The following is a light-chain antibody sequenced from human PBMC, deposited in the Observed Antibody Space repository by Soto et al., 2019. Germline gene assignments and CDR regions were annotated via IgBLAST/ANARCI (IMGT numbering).Light chain of an antibody. CDR3: QQYDSLPRT. Sequence: DIQMTQSPSSLSASVGDRVTITCQASQDTSNYLNWYQQKPGKAPKLLIYDASNLETGVPSRISGSGSGTDFNLTISSLQPEDIATYSCQQYDSLPRTFGQGTKVEIK. V-gene: IGKV1-33*01. CDR2: DAS. CDR1: QDTSNY. J-gene: IGKJ1*01.